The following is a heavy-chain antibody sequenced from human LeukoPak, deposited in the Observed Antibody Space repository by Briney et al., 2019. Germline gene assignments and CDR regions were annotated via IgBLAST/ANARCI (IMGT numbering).Heavy chain of an antibody. CDR2: INWNGGST. V-gene: IGHV3-20*04. J-gene: IGHJ5*02. D-gene: IGHD2-15*01. CDR1: GFTFDDYG. Sequence: GGSLRLSCAASGFTFDDYGMSWVRQAPGKGLEWVSGINWNGGSTGYADSVKGRFTISRDNAKNSVYLQMNSPRAEDTALYYCARALGDIVVVVAANWFDPWGQGTLVTVSS. CDR3: ARALGDIVVVVAANWFDP.